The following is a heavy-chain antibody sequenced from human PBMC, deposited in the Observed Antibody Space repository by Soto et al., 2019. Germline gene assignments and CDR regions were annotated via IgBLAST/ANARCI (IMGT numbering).Heavy chain of an antibody. CDR3: GRENFGRFVHVAFDL. CDR1: GGSVTSGGYY. V-gene: IGHV4-31*03. Sequence: QVQLQESGPGLIRPSQTLSLTCTVSGGSVTSGGYYWNWIRQHPGKGLEWIGYIYDSETIYYNPSLESRLSISLDTSKNQFTLKVRSVTPADTAAYYCGRENFGRFVHVAFDLWGQGTMVTVSS. D-gene: IGHD3-3*01. J-gene: IGHJ3*01. CDR2: IYDSETI.